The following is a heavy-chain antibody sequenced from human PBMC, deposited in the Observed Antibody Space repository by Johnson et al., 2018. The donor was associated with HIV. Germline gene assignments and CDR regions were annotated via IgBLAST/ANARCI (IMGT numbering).Heavy chain of an antibody. CDR2: ISWNSGSI. CDR3: ARLRRKQWLVGEAFDI. J-gene: IGHJ3*02. D-gene: IGHD6-19*01. V-gene: IGHV3-9*01. Sequence: VQLVESGGGLVQPGRSLRLSCAASGFTFDDYAMHWVRQAPGKGLEWVSGISWNSGSIGYADSGKGRFTISRDNPKNTLYLQMNSLSAEETAIYYCARLRRKQWLVGEAFDIWGQGTMVTVSS. CDR1: GFTFDDYA.